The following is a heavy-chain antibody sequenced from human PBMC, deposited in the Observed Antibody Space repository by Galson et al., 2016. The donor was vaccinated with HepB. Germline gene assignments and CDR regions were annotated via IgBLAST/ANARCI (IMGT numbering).Heavy chain of an antibody. V-gene: IGHV3-7*03. CDR2: IQQDGSAK. CDR3: VKWWPDVVFSGGPTNPELYGMDV. J-gene: IGHJ6*02. CDR1: GFTSSAYH. D-gene: IGHD2-8*01. Sequence: SLRLSCAASGFTSSAYHMSWVRQAPGKGLEWVANIQQDGSAKYYVDSVKGRFTISRDNAKNSLYLQMNSLRAEDTAVYYCVKWWPDVVFSGGPTNPELYGMDVWGQGTTVIVSS.